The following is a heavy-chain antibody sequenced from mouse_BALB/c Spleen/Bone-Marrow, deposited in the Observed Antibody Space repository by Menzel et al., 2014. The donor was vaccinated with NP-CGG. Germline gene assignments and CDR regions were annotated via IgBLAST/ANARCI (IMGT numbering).Heavy chain of an antibody. V-gene: IGHV14-3*02. D-gene: IGHD4-1*01. CDR2: IDPANGNT. J-gene: IGHJ4*01. CDR3: ARWEYYAMDY. CDR1: GFNIKDTY. Sequence: EVQLQQSGAELVKPGASVKLSCTASGFNIKDTYMHWVKQRPEQGLEWIGRIDPANGNTKYDPKFQGKATITADTSSNTAYLQLSSLTSEDTSVYYCARWEYYAMDYWGQGTSVTVSS.